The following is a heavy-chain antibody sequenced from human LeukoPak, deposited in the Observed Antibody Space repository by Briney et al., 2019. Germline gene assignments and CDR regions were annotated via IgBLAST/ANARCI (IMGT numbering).Heavy chain of an antibody. Sequence: GGSLRLSCAASGFTFSSYSMNWVRQAPGKGLEWVSSISSSSSYIYYADSVKGRFTISRDNAKNSLYLQMNSLRAEDTAVYYCAREKTSSHGDYVYYYYGMDVWGQGTTVTVSS. J-gene: IGHJ6*02. CDR2: ISSSSSYI. CDR1: GFTFSSYS. D-gene: IGHD4-17*01. CDR3: AREKTSSHGDYVYYYYGMDV. V-gene: IGHV3-21*01.